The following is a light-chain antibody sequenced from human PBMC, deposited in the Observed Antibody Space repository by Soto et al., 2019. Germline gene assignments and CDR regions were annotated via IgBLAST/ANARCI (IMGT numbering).Light chain of an antibody. CDR1: RNINRK. V-gene: IGKV3-15*01. Sequence: EIVMTQSPATLSVSPGERATLSCRASRNINRKLAWYQQKPGQAPSLLIYSASTRATGIPARFSVSGSGTEVTLTISSLQSEDFAVYYCQQYYDYPPLIFGGGTKVEIK. CDR2: SAS. J-gene: IGKJ4*01. CDR3: QQYYDYPPLI.